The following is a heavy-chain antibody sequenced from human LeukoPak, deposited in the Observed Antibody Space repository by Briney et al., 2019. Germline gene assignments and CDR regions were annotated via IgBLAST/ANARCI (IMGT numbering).Heavy chain of an antibody. J-gene: IGHJ6*03. V-gene: IGHV4-34*01. CDR2: INHSGST. CDR3: ARGLGYGSGSYYNVGGYYYYMDV. D-gene: IGHD3-10*01. CDR1: GGSFSGYY. Sequence: SETLSLTCAVYGGSFSGYYWSWIRQPPGKGLEWIGEINHSGSTNYNPSLKSRVTISVDTSKNQFSLKLSSVTAADTAVYYCARGLGYGSGSYYNVGGYYYYMDVWGKGTTVTVSS.